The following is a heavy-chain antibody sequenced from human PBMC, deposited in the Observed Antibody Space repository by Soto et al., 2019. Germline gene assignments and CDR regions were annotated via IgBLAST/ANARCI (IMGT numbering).Heavy chain of an antibody. D-gene: IGHD2-8*01. CDR3: ARDRDCNNGVRYRGSGFDP. CDR1: GGTFSSYA. Sequence: QVQLVQSGAEVKKPGSSVKVSCKASGGTFSSYAISWVRQAPGQGLEWMGGIIPIFGTANYAQKFQGRVTITADESTTTAYMELRSLRSEDTAVNYCARDRDCNNGVRYRGSGFDPWGQGTLVTVSS. CDR2: IIPIFGTA. J-gene: IGHJ5*02. V-gene: IGHV1-69*12.